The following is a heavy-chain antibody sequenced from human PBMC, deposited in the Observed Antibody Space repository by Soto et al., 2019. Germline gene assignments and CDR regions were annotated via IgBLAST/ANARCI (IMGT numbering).Heavy chain of an antibody. CDR1: GYTFTGYY. CDR3: ARDSAHVTMVRGVNDY. Sequence: ASVKVSCKASGYTFTGYYMHWVRQAPGQGLEWMGWINPNSGGTNYAQKFQGRVTMTRDTSISTAYMELSRLRSDDTAVYYCARDSAHVTMVRGVNDYWGQGTLVTVSS. CDR2: INPNSGGT. V-gene: IGHV1-2*02. J-gene: IGHJ4*02. D-gene: IGHD3-10*01.